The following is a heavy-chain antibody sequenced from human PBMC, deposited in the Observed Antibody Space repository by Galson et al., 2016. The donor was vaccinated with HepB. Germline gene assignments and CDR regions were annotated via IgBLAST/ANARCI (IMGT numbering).Heavy chain of an antibody. Sequence: SLRLSCAASGFTFSTNGMHWVRQAPGKGLEWVAIIRYDGSKKYYADSVKGRFTISRDNSKNTLYLQMNSLRAEDTAVYYCARDLGVYNFWSGYTHYGMDVWGQGTTVTVSS. V-gene: IGHV3-33*01. CDR1: GFTFSTNG. CDR3: ARDLGVYNFWSGYTHYGMDV. D-gene: IGHD3-3*01. J-gene: IGHJ6*02. CDR2: IRYDGSKK.